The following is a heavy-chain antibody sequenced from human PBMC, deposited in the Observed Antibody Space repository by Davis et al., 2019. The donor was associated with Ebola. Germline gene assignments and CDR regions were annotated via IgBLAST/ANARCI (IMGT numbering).Heavy chain of an antibody. Sequence: ASVKVSCKASGYTFTSYYMHWMRQAPGQGLEWMGIINPSGGSTSYAQKFQGRVTMTRDTSTSTVYMELSSLRSEDTAVYYCASGGGTMVQGVIINYGMDVWGQGTTVTVSS. CDR2: INPSGGST. V-gene: IGHV1-46*01. D-gene: IGHD3-10*01. CDR1: GYTFTSYY. CDR3: ASGGGTMVQGVIINYGMDV. J-gene: IGHJ6*02.